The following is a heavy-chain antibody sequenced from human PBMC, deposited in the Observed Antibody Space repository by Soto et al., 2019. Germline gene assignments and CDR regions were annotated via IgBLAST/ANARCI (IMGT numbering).Heavy chain of an antibody. V-gene: IGHV3-7*03. D-gene: IGHD2-15*01. CDR3: ARDLYCSGGSCYSYGMDV. J-gene: IGHJ6*02. CDR1: GFTFSSYW. CDR2: IKQDGSEK. Sequence: GGSPRLSCAASGFTFSSYWMSWVRQAPGKGLEWVANIKQDGSEKYYVDSVKGRFTISRDNAKNSLYLQMNSMRAEDTAVYYCARDLYCSGGSCYSYGMDVWGQGTTVTVSS.